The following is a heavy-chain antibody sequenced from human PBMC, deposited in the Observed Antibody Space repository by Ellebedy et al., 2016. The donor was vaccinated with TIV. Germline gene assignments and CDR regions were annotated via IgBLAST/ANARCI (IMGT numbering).Heavy chain of an antibody. CDR2: IYSSGST. D-gene: IGHD3-3*01. V-gene: IGHV4-31*03. J-gene: IGHJ4*02. Sequence: MPSETLSLTCTVSGGSITDRGYYWTWIRQHPGEGLEWIGYIYSSGSTYYNPSLKSRLTISVDTSKNQFALKLSSVTAADTAVYYCARILRAGSDGDYFDYWGQGTQVTASS. CDR3: ARILRAGSDGDYFDY. CDR1: GGSITDRGYY.